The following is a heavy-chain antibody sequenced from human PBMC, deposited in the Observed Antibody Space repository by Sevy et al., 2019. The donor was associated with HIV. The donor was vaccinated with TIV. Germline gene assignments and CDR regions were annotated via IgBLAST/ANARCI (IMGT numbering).Heavy chain of an antibody. CDR1: GGSVSSGSYY. CDR3: AREGVYDSSGYYYVGRDY. CDR2: IYYSGST. Sequence: SEILSLTCTVSGGSVSSGSYYWSWIRQPPGKGLEGIGYIYYSGSTNYNPSLKSRVTISVDTSKNQSSLKLSSVTAADPDVYYCAREGVYDSSGYYYVGRDYWGQGTLVTVSS. J-gene: IGHJ4*02. D-gene: IGHD3-22*01. V-gene: IGHV4-61*01.